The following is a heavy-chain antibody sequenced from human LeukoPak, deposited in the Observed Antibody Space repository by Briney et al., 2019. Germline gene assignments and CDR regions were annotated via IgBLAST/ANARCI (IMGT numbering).Heavy chain of an antibody. V-gene: IGHV3-33*05. CDR3: ARGRDGYNWIDY. CDR2: ISYDGTNK. CDR1: GFTFSSYG. Sequence: GGSLRLSCATSGFTFSSYGIHWVRQAPGKGLEWVAAISYDGTNKYYADSVKGRFTISRDNSKNTLYLQMNSLRAEDTAVYYCARGRDGYNWIDYWGQGTLVTVSS. D-gene: IGHD5-24*01. J-gene: IGHJ4*02.